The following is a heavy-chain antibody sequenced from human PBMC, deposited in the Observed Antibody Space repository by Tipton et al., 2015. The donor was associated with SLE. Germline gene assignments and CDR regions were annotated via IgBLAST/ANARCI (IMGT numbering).Heavy chain of an antibody. V-gene: IGHV4-61*02. CDR1: GGSISSGSYY. Sequence: TLSLTCTVSGGSISSGSYYWSWIRQPAGKALEWIGRIYTSGSTNYNPSLKSRVTISADTSKNQFSLKLSSATAADTAVYYCASSGLYDCGGDCYLGYWGQGTLVTVSS. D-gene: IGHD2-21*01. J-gene: IGHJ4*02. CDR3: ASSGLYDCGGDCYLGY. CDR2: IYTSGST.